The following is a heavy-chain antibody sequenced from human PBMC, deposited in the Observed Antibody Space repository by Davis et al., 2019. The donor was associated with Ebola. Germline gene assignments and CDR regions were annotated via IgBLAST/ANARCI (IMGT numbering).Heavy chain of an antibody. V-gene: IGHV4-30-2*01. D-gene: IGHD3-3*01. CDR2: IYHSGST. CDR3: APQYVIFGVPLGMDV. J-gene: IGHJ6*03. CDR1: GGSISSGGYS. Sequence: LSPPCAVPGGSISSGGYSWRRIRQPPGKGLEWIGYIYHSGSTNYNPSLKSRVTISVDKSKNQFSLKLSSVTAADTAVYYCAPQYVIFGVPLGMDVWGKGTTVTVSS.